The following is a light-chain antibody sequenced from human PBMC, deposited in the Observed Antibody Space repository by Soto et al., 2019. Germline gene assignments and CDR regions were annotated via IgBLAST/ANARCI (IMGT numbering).Light chain of an antibody. CDR2: EVS. J-gene: IGLJ2*01. CDR3: SSYAGSNNPVV. V-gene: IGLV2-8*01. CDR1: SSEVGGYNY. Sequence: QSVLTQPPSASGSPGQSVTISCTGTSSEVGGYNYVSWYQQHPGKAPKLMIYEVSKRPSGVPDRFSGSKSGNTASLTVSGLQAEDEADYYCSSYAGSNNPVVFGGGTKLTVL.